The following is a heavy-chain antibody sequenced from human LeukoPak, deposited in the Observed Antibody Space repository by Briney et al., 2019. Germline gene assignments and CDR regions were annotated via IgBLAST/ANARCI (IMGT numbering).Heavy chain of an antibody. D-gene: IGHD2-2*02. J-gene: IGHJ5*02. CDR3: ARGLSCSSASCYRWFDP. Sequence: ASVKVSCKASGYTFTSYDINWVRQATGQGLEWMGWMNPNSGNTGYAQKFQGRVTMTRNTSISTAYMELSSLRSEDTAVDYCARGLSCSSASCYRWFDPWGQGTLVTVSS. CDR2: MNPNSGNT. V-gene: IGHV1-8*01. CDR1: GYTFTSYD.